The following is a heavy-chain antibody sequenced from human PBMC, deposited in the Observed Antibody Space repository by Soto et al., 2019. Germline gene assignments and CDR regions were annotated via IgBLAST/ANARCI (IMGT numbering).Heavy chain of an antibody. V-gene: IGHV1-69*13. CDR3: AREYGYGMDV. D-gene: IGHD2-8*01. CDR2: IIPIFGTS. Sequence: SVKVSCKVSGGTFSNYAFSWVRQAPGQGLEWMGGIIPIFGTSNYAQKFQGRVTITADESSSTGYMELSSLRSDDTAVYYCAREYGYGMDVWGQGTRVTVSS. CDR1: GGTFSNYA. J-gene: IGHJ6*02.